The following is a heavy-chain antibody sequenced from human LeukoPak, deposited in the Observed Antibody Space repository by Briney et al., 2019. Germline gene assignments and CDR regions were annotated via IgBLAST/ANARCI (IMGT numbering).Heavy chain of an antibody. CDR1: GFIFSSYS. V-gene: IGHV3-21*01. CDR2: ISSSSSYI. Sequence: GGSLRLSCAASGFIFSSYSMNWVRQAPGKGLEWVSSISSSSSYIYYADSIKGRFTISRDNAKNSLYLQMNSLRAEDTAVYYCARSLVGVISPFDYWGQGTLVTVSS. J-gene: IGHJ4*02. CDR3: ARSLVGVISPFDY. D-gene: IGHD3-10*01.